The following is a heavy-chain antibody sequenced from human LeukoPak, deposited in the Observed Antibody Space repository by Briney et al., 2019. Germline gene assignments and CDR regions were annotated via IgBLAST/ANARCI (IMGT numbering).Heavy chain of an antibody. CDR3: ARVLRYGGNRPLDY. D-gene: IGHD4-23*01. CDR2: IYYSGST. V-gene: IGHV4-39*07. CDR1: GGSISSSSYY. Sequence: PSETLSLTCTVSGGSISSSSYYWGWIRQPPGKGLEWIGSIYYSGSTYYNPSLKSRVTISVDTSKNQFSLKLSSVTAADTAAYYCARVLRYGGNRPLDYWGQGTLVTVSS. J-gene: IGHJ4*02.